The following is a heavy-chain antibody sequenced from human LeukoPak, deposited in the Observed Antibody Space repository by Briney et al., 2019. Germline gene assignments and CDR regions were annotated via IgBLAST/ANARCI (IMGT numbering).Heavy chain of an antibody. CDR3: ARYHGDSSYYYYYGMDV. CDR1: GYTFTGYY. D-gene: IGHD4-17*01. Sequence: ASVKVSCKASGYTFTGYYMHWVRQAPGQGLEWMGWINPNSGGTNYAQKFQGRVTMTRDTSISTAYMELSRLRSDDTAVYYCARYHGDSSYYYYYGMDVWGQGTTVTVSS. V-gene: IGHV1-2*02. CDR2: INPNSGGT. J-gene: IGHJ6*02.